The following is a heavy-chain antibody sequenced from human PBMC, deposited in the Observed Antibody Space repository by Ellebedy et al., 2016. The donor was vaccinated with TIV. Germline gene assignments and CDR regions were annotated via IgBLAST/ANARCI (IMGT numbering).Heavy chain of an antibody. CDR2: INPNNGGT. Sequence: ASVKVSXXASGYGFTGYYIHWVRQAPGEGLEWMGWINPNNGGTKSAQTFQGRVTMTRDTSITTAYMEMTSLRSDDTAVYYCARDGSYCSGGDCYGYWGQGTLVTVSS. J-gene: IGHJ4*02. V-gene: IGHV1-2*02. D-gene: IGHD2-21*01. CDR3: ARDGSYCSGGDCYGY. CDR1: GYGFTGYY.